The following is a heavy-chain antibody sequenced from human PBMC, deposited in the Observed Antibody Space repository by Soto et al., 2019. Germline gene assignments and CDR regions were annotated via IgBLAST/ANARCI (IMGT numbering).Heavy chain of an antibody. CDR1: GYTLTSYG. J-gene: IGHJ4*02. V-gene: IGHV1-18*04. CDR2: ISAYNGNT. CDR3: ARNSSPYWCDSSGIGDY. D-gene: IGHD3-22*01. Sequence: ASVKVSFKASGYTLTSYGISWVRQAPGQGLEWMGWISAYNGNTNYAQNLQGRVTMTTDTSTSTAYMKLRSLRADDTAVYYCARNSSPYWCDSSGIGDYWGQGTLVTVSS.